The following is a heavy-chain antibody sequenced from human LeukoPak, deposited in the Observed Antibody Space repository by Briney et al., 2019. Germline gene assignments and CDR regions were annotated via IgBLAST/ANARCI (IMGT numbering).Heavy chain of an antibody. CDR1: GGSLSGYY. CDR2: INHSGST. CDR3: ARHYYGSGSYNYGFDY. V-gene: IGHV4-34*01. J-gene: IGHJ4*02. D-gene: IGHD3-10*01. Sequence: SETLSLTCAVYGGSLSGYYWSWIRQPPGKGLEWIGEINHSGSTNYNPSLKSRVTISVDTSKNQFSLKLSSVTAADTAVYYCARHYYGSGSYNYGFDYWGQGTLVTVSS.